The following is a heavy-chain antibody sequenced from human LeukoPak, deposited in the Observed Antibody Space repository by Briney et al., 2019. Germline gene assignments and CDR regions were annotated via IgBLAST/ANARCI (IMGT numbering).Heavy chain of an antibody. D-gene: IGHD5-12*01. CDR3: AKDRVAHFFYWYFDL. J-gene: IGHJ2*01. CDR2: ISGSGGST. Sequence: PGGSLRLSCAASGFTFSSYAMSWVRQAPGKGLVWVSGISGSGGSTLYADSVKGRFTISRDNSKKTVYLQMNSLRAEDTAVYYCAKDRVAHFFYWYFDLWGRGTLVTVSS. CDR1: GFTFSSYA. V-gene: IGHV3-23*01.